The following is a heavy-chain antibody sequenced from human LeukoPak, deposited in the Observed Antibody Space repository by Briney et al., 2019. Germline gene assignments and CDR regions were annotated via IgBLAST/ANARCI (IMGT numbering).Heavy chain of an antibody. CDR1: GFTFDDYG. V-gene: IGHV3-20*01. J-gene: IGHJ4*02. Sequence: PGGSLRLSCAASGFTFDDYGMSWVRQAPGKGLEWVSGINWNGGSTDYADSVKGRFTISRDNAKNSLYLQMNSLRAEDTALYHCARGGYFDISGHPNFEYWGQGTLVTVSS. CDR3: ARGGYFDISGHPNFEY. D-gene: IGHD3-22*01. CDR2: INWNGGST.